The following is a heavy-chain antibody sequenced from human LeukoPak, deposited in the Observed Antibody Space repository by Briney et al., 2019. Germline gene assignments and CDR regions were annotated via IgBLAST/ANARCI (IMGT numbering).Heavy chain of an antibody. J-gene: IGHJ4*02. V-gene: IGHV3-48*01. D-gene: IGHD4-23*01. CDR2: ISGSSTTI. CDR3: AKRPGDYGGKYFDY. Sequence: GGSLRLSCAASGFTFSSYNMNWVRQAPGKGLQWVSYISGSSTTIYYADSVKGRFTISRDNSKNTLYLQMNSLRAEDTAVYYCAKRPGDYGGKYFDYWGQGTLVTVSS. CDR1: GFTFSSYN.